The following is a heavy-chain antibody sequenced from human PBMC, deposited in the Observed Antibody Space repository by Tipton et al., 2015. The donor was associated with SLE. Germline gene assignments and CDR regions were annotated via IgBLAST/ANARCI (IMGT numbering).Heavy chain of an antibody. CDR2: ISAYNGNT. CDR3: ARGGPDSSNYCGMDV. CDR1: GYTFTSYG. Sequence: QSGAEVKKPGASVKVSCKASGYTFTSYGISWGRQATGQGLEWMGWISAYNGNTNYAQNLQGSVTMTKDTSTSTAYMELRSLRSDYTAVYYCARGGPDSSNYCGMDVWGQGTTVTVSS. J-gene: IGHJ6*02. D-gene: IGHD6-13*01. V-gene: IGHV1-18*01.